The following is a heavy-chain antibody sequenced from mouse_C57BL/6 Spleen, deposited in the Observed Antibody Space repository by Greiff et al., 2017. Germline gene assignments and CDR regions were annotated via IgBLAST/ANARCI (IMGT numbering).Heavy chain of an antibody. Sequence: VQLQQPGAELVKPGASVKLSCKASGYTFTSYWMHWVKQRPGQGLEWIGLIHPNSGSTNYNEKFKSKATLTVDKSSSTAYMQLSSLTSEDSAVYYCASTEHYYFDYWGQGTTLTVSS. V-gene: IGHV1-64*01. CDR3: ASTEHYYFDY. J-gene: IGHJ2*01. D-gene: IGHD1-1*01. CDR1: GYTFTSYW. CDR2: IHPNSGST.